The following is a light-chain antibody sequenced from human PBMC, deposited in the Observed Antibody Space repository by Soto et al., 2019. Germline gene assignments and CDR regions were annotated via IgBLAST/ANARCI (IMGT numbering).Light chain of an antibody. CDR2: EVT. Sequence: QSVLTQSPSASGSPGQSVTISCIGTSSDVGGYNYVSWYQHHSGKAPKLIIYEVTKRPSGVPDRFSGSRSGTTASLTVSGLKAEDEADYYCGSYAGGNTFVFGTGTKV. V-gene: IGLV2-8*01. CDR1: SSDVGGYNY. J-gene: IGLJ1*01. CDR3: GSYAGGNTFV.